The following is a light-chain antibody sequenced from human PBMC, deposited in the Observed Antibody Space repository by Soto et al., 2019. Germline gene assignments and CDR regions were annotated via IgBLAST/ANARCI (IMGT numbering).Light chain of an antibody. CDR2: GAS. CDR1: QSVSSN. CDR3: QQYNKWPPYT. Sequence: EIVMTQSPANLSVSPGERATLSCRASQSVSSNLAWYQQKPGQGHRLLIYGASTMAASIPARFSGSGSGTEVTLTINSLQSEDFSVYYCQQYNKWPPYTFGQGTKLEIK. J-gene: IGKJ2*01. V-gene: IGKV3-15*01.